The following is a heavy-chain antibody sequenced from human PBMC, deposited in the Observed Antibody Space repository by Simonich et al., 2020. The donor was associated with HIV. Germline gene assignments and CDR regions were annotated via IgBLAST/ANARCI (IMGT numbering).Heavy chain of an antibody. D-gene: IGHD3-3*01. J-gene: IGHJ6*02. CDR3: ARDGWSYYNFWAGYGMDV. CDR2: MFHSGGT. V-gene: IGHV4-38-2*02. CDR1: GYSISSGYY. Sequence: QVQLQESGPGLVKPSETLSLTCAVSGYSISSGYYWGWIRQPPGKGLEWIGRMFHSGGTYDTPSLKSRVTISVDTSKNQFSLKLSSVTAADTAVYYCARDGWSYYNFWAGYGMDVWGQGTSVTVSS.